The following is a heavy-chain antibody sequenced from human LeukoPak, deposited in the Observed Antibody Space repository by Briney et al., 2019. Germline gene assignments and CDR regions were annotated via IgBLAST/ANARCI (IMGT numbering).Heavy chain of an antibody. CDR1: GGSISSYY. CDR3: ARDRRELLYPPNYYYYYMDV. V-gene: IGHV4-59*01. Sequence: SETLSLTCTVSGGSISSYYWSWIRQPPGKGLEWIGYIYYSGSTNYNPSLKSRVTISVDTSKNQFSLKLSSVTAADTAVYYCARDRRELLYPPNYYYYYMDVWGKGTTVTISS. CDR2: IYYSGST. D-gene: IGHD3-10*01. J-gene: IGHJ6*03.